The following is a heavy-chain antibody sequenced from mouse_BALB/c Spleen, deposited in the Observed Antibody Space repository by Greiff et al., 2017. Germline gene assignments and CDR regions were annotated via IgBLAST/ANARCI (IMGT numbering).Heavy chain of an antibody. D-gene: IGHD2-14*01. V-gene: IGHV1S16*01. Sequence: QVQLQQSGAELVKPGASVKLSCKASGYTFTSYYMYWVKQRPGQGLEWIGEINPSNGGTNFNEKFKSKATLTVDKSSSTAYMQLSSLTSEDSAVYYCTIAYYRYQAWFAYWGQGTLVTVSA. CDR1: GYTFTSYY. CDR2: INPSNGGT. J-gene: IGHJ3*01. CDR3: TIAYYRYQAWFAY.